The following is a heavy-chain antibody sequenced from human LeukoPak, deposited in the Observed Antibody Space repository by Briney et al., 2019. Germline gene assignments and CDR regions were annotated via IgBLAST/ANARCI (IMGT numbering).Heavy chain of an antibody. V-gene: IGHV3-33*01. CDR1: GFTFSSYG. Sequence: TGGSLRLSCAASGFTFSSYGMHWVRQAPGKGLEWVAVIWYDGSNKYYADSVKGRFTISRDNSKNTLYLQMNSLRAEDTAVYYCARSARYYYGSGSYAGAFDIWGQGTMVTVSS. CDR3: ARSARYYYGSGSYAGAFDI. J-gene: IGHJ3*02. D-gene: IGHD3-10*01. CDR2: IWYDGSNK.